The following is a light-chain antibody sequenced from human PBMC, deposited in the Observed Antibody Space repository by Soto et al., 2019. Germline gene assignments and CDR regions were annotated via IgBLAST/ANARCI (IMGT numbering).Light chain of an antibody. J-gene: IGKJ4*01. V-gene: IGKV3-20*01. CDR3: QQYGTLPLT. CDR2: AAS. CDR1: QTVPSNY. Sequence: IVLTQSPCTLSLPPGDRATVSCRAGQTVPSNYVAWYQHQPGQAPRPLSYAASTRATGIPDRFSGSASGTVFTLTITRLQPEDFAVYYCQQYGTLPLTFGGGTKVDIK.